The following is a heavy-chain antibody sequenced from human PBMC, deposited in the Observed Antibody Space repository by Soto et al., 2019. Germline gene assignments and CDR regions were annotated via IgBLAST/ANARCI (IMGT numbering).Heavy chain of an antibody. Sequence: SVNVSCKASGGTFSSYAISWVRQAPGQGLEWMGGIIPIFGTANYAQKFQGRVTITADESTSTAYMELSSLRSEDTAVYYCARESRSGWYLIDYWGQGTLVTVSS. V-gene: IGHV1-69*13. J-gene: IGHJ4*02. CDR1: GGTFSSYA. D-gene: IGHD6-19*01. CDR2: IIPIFGTA. CDR3: ARESRSGWYLIDY.